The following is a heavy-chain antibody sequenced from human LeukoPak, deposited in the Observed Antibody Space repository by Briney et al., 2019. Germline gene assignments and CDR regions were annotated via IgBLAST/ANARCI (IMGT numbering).Heavy chain of an antibody. J-gene: IGHJ4*02. D-gene: IGHD5-12*01. Sequence: ASVKVSCKASGYTFTSYGISWGRQAPGQGVECRGGISAYNGNTNYAQKPQGRVTMTTDTSTSTAYMELRSLRSDDTAVYYCARAPGYSGYDFLDYWGQGTLVTVSS. CDR2: ISAYNGNT. CDR1: GYTFTSYG. CDR3: ARAPGYSGYDFLDY. V-gene: IGHV1-18*01.